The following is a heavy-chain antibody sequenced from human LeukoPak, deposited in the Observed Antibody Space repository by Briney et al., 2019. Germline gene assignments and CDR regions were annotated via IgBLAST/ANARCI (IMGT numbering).Heavy chain of an antibody. D-gene: IGHD2-15*01. CDR3: ASGGYGQYYFDY. CDR2: IIPIFGTA. V-gene: IGHV1-69*13. CDR1: EYTFTGYY. Sequence: SVKVSCKASEYTFTGYYMHWVRQAPGQGLEWMGGIIPIFGTANYAQKFQGRVTITADESTSTAYMELSSLRSEDTAVYYCASGGYGQYYFDYWGQGTLVTVSS. J-gene: IGHJ4*02.